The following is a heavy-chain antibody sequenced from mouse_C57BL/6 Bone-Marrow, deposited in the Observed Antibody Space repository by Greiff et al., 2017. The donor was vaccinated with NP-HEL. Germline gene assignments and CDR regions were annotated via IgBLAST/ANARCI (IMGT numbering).Heavy chain of an antibody. Sequence: QVQLKESGPELVKPGASVKISCKASGYTFTDYYINWVKQRPGQGLEWIGWIFPGSGSTYYNEKFKGKATLTVDKSSSTAYMLLSSLTSEDSAVYFCARRDWDEGNFDYWGQGTTLTVSS. V-gene: IGHV1-75*01. J-gene: IGHJ2*01. CDR1: GYTFTDYY. CDR3: ARRDWDEGNFDY. CDR2: IFPGSGST. D-gene: IGHD4-1*01.